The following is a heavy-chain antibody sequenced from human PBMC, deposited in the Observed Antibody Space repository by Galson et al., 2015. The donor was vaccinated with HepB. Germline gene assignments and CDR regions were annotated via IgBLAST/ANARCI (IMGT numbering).Heavy chain of an antibody. V-gene: IGHV1-18*04. CDR2: ISAYNGNT. CDR3: ARDEESVYDTSGSYY. D-gene: IGHD3-22*01. J-gene: IGHJ4*02. Sequence: SVKVSCKASGYTFTSYGISWVRQAPGQGLEWMGWISAYNGNTNYAQELQGRVTMTTDTSTSTAYMGLRSLRSDDTAVYYCARDEESVYDTSGSYYWGPGTLVTVSS. CDR1: GYTFTSYG.